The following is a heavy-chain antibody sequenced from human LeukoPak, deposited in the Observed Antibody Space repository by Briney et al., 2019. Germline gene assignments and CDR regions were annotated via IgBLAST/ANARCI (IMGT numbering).Heavy chain of an antibody. CDR1: GXTFSNAW. CDR3: TATMVRGVNSFYYFDY. V-gene: IGHV3-15*01. CDR2: IKSKTDGGTT. D-gene: IGHD3-10*01. J-gene: IGHJ4*02. Sequence: AGGSLRPSCAASGXTFSNAWMSWVRQAPGKGLEWVGRIKSKTDGGTTDYAAPVKGRFTISRDDSKNTLYLQMNSLKTEDTAVYYCTATMVRGVNSFYYFDYWGQGTLVTVSS.